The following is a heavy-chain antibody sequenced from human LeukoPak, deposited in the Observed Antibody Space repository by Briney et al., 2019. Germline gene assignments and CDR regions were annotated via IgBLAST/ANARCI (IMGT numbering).Heavy chain of an antibody. V-gene: IGHV3-48*03. J-gene: IGHJ4*02. D-gene: IGHD3-16*01. CDR1: GFTFSSYE. CDR3: AKKTPSLGSFDY. Sequence: PGGSLRLSCAASGFTFSSYEMNWVRQAPGKGLEWVSYISSSGSTIYYADSVKGRFTISRDNAKNSLYLQMNSLRAEDTAVYYCAKKTPSLGSFDYWGQGTLVTVSS. CDR2: ISSSGSTI.